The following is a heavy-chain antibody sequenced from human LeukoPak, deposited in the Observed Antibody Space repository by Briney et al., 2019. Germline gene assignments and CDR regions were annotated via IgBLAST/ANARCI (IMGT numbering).Heavy chain of an antibody. CDR3: ATSTGWRFDY. D-gene: IGHD2-8*02. Sequence: GGSLRLSCVASGFTLSSYWMSWVRQAPGKGPEWVANIREDGNEEYYVDSVKGRFTISRDNAKNSLWLQMNSLRAEDTAVYYCATSTGWRFDYWGQGTLVTVSS. J-gene: IGHJ4*02. CDR2: IREDGNEE. CDR1: GFTLSSYW. V-gene: IGHV3-7*01.